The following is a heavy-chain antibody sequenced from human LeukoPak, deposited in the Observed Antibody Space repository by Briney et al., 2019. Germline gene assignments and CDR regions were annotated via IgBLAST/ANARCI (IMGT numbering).Heavy chain of an antibody. D-gene: IGHD3-10*01. CDR1: GFTFSSYS. V-gene: IGHV3-23*01. CDR3: ARAAMVRGVDYFDY. Sequence: GGSLRLSCAASGFTFSSYSMSWARQAPGKGLEWVSVISSSGGATYYADSVKGRFTISRDNSKNTLYLQMNSLRAEDTAIYYCARAAMVRGVDYFDYWGQGTPVTVSS. CDR2: ISSSGGAT. J-gene: IGHJ4*02.